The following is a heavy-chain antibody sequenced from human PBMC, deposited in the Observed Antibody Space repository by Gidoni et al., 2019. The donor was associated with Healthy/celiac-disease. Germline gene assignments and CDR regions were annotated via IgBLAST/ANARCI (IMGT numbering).Heavy chain of an antibody. CDR2: IWYDGSNK. J-gene: IGHJ6*02. Sequence: VESGGGVVQPGRSLRLSCAASGFTFSSYGMHWVRQAPGKGLEWVAVIWYDGSNKYYADSVKGRFTISRDNSKNTLYLQMNSLRAEDTAVYYCARVRDPQPKNYYYYYGMDVWGQGTTVTVSS. CDR3: ARVRDPQPKNYYYYYGMDV. CDR1: GFTFSSYG. V-gene: IGHV3-33*01.